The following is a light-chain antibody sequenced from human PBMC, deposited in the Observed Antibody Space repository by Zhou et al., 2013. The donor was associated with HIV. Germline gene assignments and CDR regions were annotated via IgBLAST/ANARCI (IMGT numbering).Light chain of an antibody. V-gene: IGKV1-9*01. CDR3: QQLNSYPSLT. CDR1: QGISSY. CDR2: AAS. Sequence: DIQMTQSPSTLSASVGDRVTITCRASQGISSYLAWYQQKPGKAPKLLIYAASTLQTGVPSRFSGSGSGTEFTLTIGSLQPEDFATYYCQQLNSYPSLTFGGGPRWRSN. J-gene: IGKJ4*01.